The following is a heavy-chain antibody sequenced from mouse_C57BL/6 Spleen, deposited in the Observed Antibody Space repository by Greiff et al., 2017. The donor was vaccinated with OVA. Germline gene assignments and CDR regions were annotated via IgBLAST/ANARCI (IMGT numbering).Heavy chain of an antibody. Sequence: QVQLQQSGPELVKPGASVKISCKASGYAFSSSWMNWVKQRPGKGLEWIGRIYPGDGDTNYNGKFKGKATLTADKSSSTAYMQLSSLTSEDSAVYFCARGGYYRDYWGQGTTLTVSS. CDR2: IYPGDGDT. J-gene: IGHJ2*01. CDR3: ARGGYYRDY. CDR1: GYAFSSSW. V-gene: IGHV1-82*01.